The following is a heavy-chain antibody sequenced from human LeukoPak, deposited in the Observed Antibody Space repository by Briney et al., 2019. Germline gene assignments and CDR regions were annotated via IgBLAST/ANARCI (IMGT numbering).Heavy chain of an antibody. J-gene: IGHJ4*02. CDR2: FDPEDGET. CDR3: AIYYYDSSGYHY. Sequence: ASVKVSCKVSGYILTELSMRWVRQAPGKGLEWMGGFDPEDGETIYAQKFQGRVTMTEDTSTDTAYMELSSLRSEDTAVYYCAIYYYDSSGYHYWGQGTLVTVSS. D-gene: IGHD3-22*01. CDR1: GYILTELS. V-gene: IGHV1-24*01.